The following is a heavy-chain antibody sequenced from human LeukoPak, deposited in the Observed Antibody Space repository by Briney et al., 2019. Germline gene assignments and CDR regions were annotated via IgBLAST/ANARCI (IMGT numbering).Heavy chain of an antibody. D-gene: IGHD3-22*01. J-gene: IGHJ5*02. CDR1: GGSISSYY. CDR3: ARDRPDYYDTSGYYSGHWFDP. Sequence: SETLSLTCTVSGGSISSYYWNWIRQPAGKGLEWIGRIYTSGSTNYNPSLKSRVTMSVDTSKNQFSLKLSSVTAADTAVYYCARDRPDYYDTSGYYSGHWFDPWGQGTLVTVSS. CDR2: IYTSGST. V-gene: IGHV4-4*07.